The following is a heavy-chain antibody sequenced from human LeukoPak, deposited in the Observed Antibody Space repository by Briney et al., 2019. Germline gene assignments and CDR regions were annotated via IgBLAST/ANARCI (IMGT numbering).Heavy chain of an antibody. CDR3: AREYRGSYWGYYFDY. CDR2: IWYDGSNK. D-gene: IGHD1-26*01. J-gene: IGHJ4*02. CDR1: GFTFSSYG. Sequence: GGSLRLSCAASGFTFSSYGMHWVRQAPGKGLEWVAVIWYDGSNKYYADSVKGRFTISRDNSKNTLYLQMNSLRAEDTAVYYCAREYRGSYWGYYFDYWGQGTLVTVSS. V-gene: IGHV3-33*01.